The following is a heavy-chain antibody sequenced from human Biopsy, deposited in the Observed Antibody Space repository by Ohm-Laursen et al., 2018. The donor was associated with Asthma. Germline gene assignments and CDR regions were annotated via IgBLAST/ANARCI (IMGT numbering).Heavy chain of an antibody. Sequence: SVKVSCKSSGYSFSNYAISWVRQAPGQGLEWMGGLIPVLGTPDHAQMFEGRVTITADESTSTAYMELSSLSSEDTAVYYCARGYSGSDRIVYYYSGLEVWGQGTTVTVSS. V-gene: IGHV1-69*13. CDR2: LIPVLGTP. J-gene: IGHJ6*02. CDR1: GYSFSNYA. D-gene: IGHD5-12*01. CDR3: ARGYSGSDRIVYYYSGLEV.